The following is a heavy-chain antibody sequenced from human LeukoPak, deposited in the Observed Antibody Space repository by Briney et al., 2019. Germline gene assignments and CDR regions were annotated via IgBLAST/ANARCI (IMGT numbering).Heavy chain of an antibody. J-gene: IGHJ4*02. CDR1: GGSISSYY. V-gene: IGHV4-4*07. CDR3: ARSSSSSTARGDYFDY. D-gene: IGHD4-17*01. CDR2: IYTSGST. Sequence: PSETLSLTCTVSGGSISSYYWSWIWQPAGKGLEWIGRIYTSGSTNYNPSLKSRVTMSVDTSKNQFSLKLSSVTAADTAVYYCARSSSSSTARGDYFDYWGQGTLVTVSS.